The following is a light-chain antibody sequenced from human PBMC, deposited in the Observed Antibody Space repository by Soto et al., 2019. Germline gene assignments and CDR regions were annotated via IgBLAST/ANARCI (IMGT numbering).Light chain of an antibody. J-gene: IGKJ5*01. CDR3: QQYENLHT. Sequence: DIQRTQYPFYLSESLGDGITIMCQASQNINNYLNWYQQKPGRAPKLLIYDASNLEAGVPSRFRGSGSGTDFTFTISRLQTEDIATYYCQQYENLHTFGQGTRLEIK. CDR2: DAS. CDR1: QNINNY. V-gene: IGKV1-33*01.